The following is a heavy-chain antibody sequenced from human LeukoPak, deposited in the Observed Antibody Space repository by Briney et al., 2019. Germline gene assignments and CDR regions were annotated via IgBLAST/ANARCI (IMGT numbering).Heavy chain of an antibody. J-gene: IGHJ4*02. D-gene: IGHD2/OR15-2a*01. CDR3: ARDWFHAIDY. Sequence: GGSLRLSCAASGFTFSSYAMHWVRQAPGKGLEYVSAISSNGGSTYYANSVKGRFIISRDNSKNTLYLQMNSLRAEDTAVYYCARDWFHAIDYWGQGTLVTVSS. CDR1: GFTFSSYA. CDR2: ISSNGGST. V-gene: IGHV3-64*01.